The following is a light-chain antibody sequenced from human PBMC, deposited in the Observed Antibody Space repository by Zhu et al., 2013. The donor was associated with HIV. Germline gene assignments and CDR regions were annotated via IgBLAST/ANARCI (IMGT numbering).Light chain of an antibody. CDR1: SNDVGGSNF. CDR3: SSYVGGNNYV. Sequence: QSALTQPPSASGSPGQSVTISCTGTSNDVGGSNFVSWYQHLPGKAPKLLIYDVTKRPSGVPDRFSGSKSGNTASLTISGLQAEDEADYYCSSYVGGNNYVFGTGTKVTVL. V-gene: IGLV2-8*01. J-gene: IGLJ1*01. CDR2: DVT.